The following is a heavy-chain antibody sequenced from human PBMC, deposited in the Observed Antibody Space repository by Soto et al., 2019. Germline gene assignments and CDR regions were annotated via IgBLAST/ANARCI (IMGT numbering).Heavy chain of an antibody. CDR2: INHSGST. V-gene: IGHV4-34*01. CDR3: AGWTVGVVTFGVSTDY. CDR1: GGSFSGHF. Sequence: QVQLQQWGAGLLKPSETLSLTCVVSGGSFSGHFWSWIRQPPGKGLEWIGEINHSGSTNYNPSLKSRVTISVDTSKNQFSLKVNSVTAADTAVYYCAGWTVGVVTFGVSTDYWGQGALVTVSS. J-gene: IGHJ4*02. D-gene: IGHD3-3*01.